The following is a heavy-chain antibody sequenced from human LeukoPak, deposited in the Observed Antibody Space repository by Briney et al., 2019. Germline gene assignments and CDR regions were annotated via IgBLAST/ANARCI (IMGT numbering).Heavy chain of an antibody. J-gene: IGHJ3*02. V-gene: IGHV3-23*01. CDR1: GSTFSSYG. CDR2: ISGSGGSA. Sequence: GGSLRLSCAASGSTFSSYGMSWVRQAPGKGLEWVSAISGSGGSAYYADSVKGRFTISRDNSKNTLYLQMNSLRAEDTAVYYCAKGASGSYSVDAFDIWGQGTMVTVSS. D-gene: IGHD1-26*01. CDR3: AKGASGSYSVDAFDI.